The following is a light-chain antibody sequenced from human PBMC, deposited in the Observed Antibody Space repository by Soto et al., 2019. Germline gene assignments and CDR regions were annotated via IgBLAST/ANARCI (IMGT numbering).Light chain of an antibody. J-gene: IGKJ1*01. CDR3: QQYGSSPWT. V-gene: IGKV3-20*01. CDR2: AAS. Sequence: EIVLTQSPGTLSLSPGERATLSCRPSQTVSSNYLAWYQQKPGQAPRLLFYAASTRATGIPDRFSGSMSGTGFTLSISRLEPEDFAVYYCQQYGSSPWTFGQGIKVEV. CDR1: QTVSSNY.